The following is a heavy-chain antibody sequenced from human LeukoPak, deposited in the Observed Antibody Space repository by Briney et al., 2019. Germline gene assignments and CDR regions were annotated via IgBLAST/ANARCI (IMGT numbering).Heavy chain of an antibody. J-gene: IGHJ4*02. Sequence: GASVKVSCKASGYTFTGYYMHWVRQAPGQGLEWMGWINPNSGGTNYAQKFQGRVTMTRDTSISTAYMELSRLRSDDTAVYYCARAGVDSSGYYYQGFDYWGQGTQVTVSS. V-gene: IGHV1-2*02. CDR2: INPNSGGT. D-gene: IGHD3-3*01. CDR3: ARAGVDSSGYYYQGFDY. CDR1: GYTFTGYY.